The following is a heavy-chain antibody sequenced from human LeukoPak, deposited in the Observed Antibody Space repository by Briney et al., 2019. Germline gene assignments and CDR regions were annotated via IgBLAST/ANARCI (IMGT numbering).Heavy chain of an antibody. Sequence: PGGSLRLSCAASRFTFNSHGMNWVRQAPGKGLEWVSYISSTTSITYYADSVKGRFTISRDNAKNSLYLQMNSLRDEDTAVYYCARDYGSHGEYFDYWGQGTRVTVSS. J-gene: IGHJ4*02. CDR3: ARDYGSHGEYFDY. V-gene: IGHV3-48*02. CDR2: ISSTTSIT. D-gene: IGHD3-10*01. CDR1: RFTFNSHG.